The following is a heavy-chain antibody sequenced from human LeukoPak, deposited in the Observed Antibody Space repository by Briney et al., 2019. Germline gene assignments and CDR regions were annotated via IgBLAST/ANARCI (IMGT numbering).Heavy chain of an antibody. CDR1: GFTLSNYW. Sequence: GGSLRLPCAGSGFTLSNYWMTWVRQAPGKGLEWVANIKEDGSEKYYVDSVKGRFTISRDNAKNSLYLQMNSLRAEDTAVYYCARDPSSDAFDIWGQGTMVTVSS. V-gene: IGHV3-7*05. J-gene: IGHJ3*02. CDR3: ARDPSSDAFDI. CDR2: IKEDGSEK.